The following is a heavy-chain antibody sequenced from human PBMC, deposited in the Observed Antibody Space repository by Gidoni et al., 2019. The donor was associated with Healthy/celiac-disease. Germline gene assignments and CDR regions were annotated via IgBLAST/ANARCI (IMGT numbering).Heavy chain of an antibody. CDR1: GYSFTSYW. V-gene: IGHV5-51*01. J-gene: IGHJ6*02. CDR2: IYPGDSDT. Sequence: EVQLVQSGAEVKKPGDSLQLSGKGSGYSFTSYWIGWVRQMPGQGMEWRGIIYPGDSDTRYSPSFQGQVTISADKSISTAYLQWSSLKASDTAMYYCARHRDTIIMDVWGQGTTVTVSS. D-gene: IGHD5-12*01. CDR3: ARHRDTIIMDV.